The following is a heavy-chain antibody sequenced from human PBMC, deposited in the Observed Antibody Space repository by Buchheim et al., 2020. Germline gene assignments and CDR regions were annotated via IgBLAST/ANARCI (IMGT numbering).Heavy chain of an antibody. D-gene: IGHD6-6*01. Sequence: EVQLVESGGALVQPGGSLRLSCAASGFTFNTYSMNWVRQAPGKGLEWVSYIRGGSSVIYYADSVKGRFAISRDDARNSLYLQMHSRRAEDTAFYYCTRGLQYSRYYWGQGTL. V-gene: IGHV3-48*01. CDR3: TRGLQYSRYY. CDR2: IRGGSSVI. J-gene: IGHJ4*02. CDR1: GFTFNTYS.